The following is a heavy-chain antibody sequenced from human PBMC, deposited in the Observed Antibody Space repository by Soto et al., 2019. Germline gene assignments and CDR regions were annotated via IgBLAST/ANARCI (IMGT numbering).Heavy chain of an antibody. CDR1: GYSFTSNW. J-gene: IGHJ4*02. V-gene: IGHV5-51*01. D-gene: IGHD3-9*01. CDR2: INPADSGI. CDR3: ARHVQVPDPDYDILTGYLDY. Sequence: GESLKISCEASGYSFTSNWIGWVRQMPGKGLEWMGIINPADSGIKYSPSFQGQVTISADKSISTVYLQWSSLQASDTAMCYCARHVQVPDPDYDILTGYLDYWGQGTLVTVS.